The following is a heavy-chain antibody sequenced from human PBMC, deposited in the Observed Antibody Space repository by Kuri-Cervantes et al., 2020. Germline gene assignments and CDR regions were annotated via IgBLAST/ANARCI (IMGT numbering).Heavy chain of an antibody. CDR2: VSRDSGSI. CDR3: ATHYYDSSGLSGTNFDY. CDR1: GFTFDDYP. V-gene: IGHV3-9*01. J-gene: IGHJ4*02. Sequence: SLKISCAASGFTFDDYPMHWVRQAPGKGLEWVSGVSRDSGSIKYADSVKGRFTISRDNAKKSLYLQMNSLTPDDTALYYCATHYYDSSGLSGTNFDYWGQGTLVTVSS. D-gene: IGHD3-22*01.